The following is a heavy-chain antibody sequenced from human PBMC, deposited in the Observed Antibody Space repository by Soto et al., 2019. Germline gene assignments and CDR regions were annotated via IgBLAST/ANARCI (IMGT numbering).Heavy chain of an antibody. CDR1: GLTFSRHW. D-gene: IGHD7-27*01. V-gene: IGHV3-7*01. CDR2: INEDGSDK. CDR3: ARASGESYGY. J-gene: IGHJ4*02. Sequence: PGGSLRLSCAAAGLTFSRHWMSWLRQAPGKGLEWVANINEDGSDKYYVDSVKGRFTISRDNAKNSLYLQLNSVTPEDTAVYYCARASGESYGYWGQGTLVTVSS.